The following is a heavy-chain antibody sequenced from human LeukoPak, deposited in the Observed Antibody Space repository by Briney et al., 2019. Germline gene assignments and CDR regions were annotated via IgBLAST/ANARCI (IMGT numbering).Heavy chain of an antibody. Sequence: GGSLRLSCAASGFTFSSYEMNWVRQAPGKGLGWVSSISSSSSYIYYADSVKGRFTISRDNAKNSLYLQMNSLRAEDTAVYYCARDIPYGSGSLYDYWGQGTLVTVSS. D-gene: IGHD3-10*01. V-gene: IGHV3-21*01. CDR3: ARDIPYGSGSLYDY. CDR1: GFTFSSYE. CDR2: ISSSSSYI. J-gene: IGHJ4*02.